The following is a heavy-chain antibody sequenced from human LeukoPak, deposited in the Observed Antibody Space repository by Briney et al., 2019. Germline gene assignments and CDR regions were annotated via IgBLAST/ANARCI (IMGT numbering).Heavy chain of an antibody. V-gene: IGHV4-4*07. CDR3: ARSPDRLGAFDI. J-gene: IGHJ3*02. D-gene: IGHD1-14*01. CDR2: IYISGGA. CDR1: SDSLSTYS. Sequence: PSETLSLTCTVSSDSLSTYSWNWIRQPAGKGLEWIGHIYISGGANCNPSLKSRVTMSVDTSKNQFSLKMSSVTAADTAVYYCARSPDRLGAFDIWGQGTMVTVSS.